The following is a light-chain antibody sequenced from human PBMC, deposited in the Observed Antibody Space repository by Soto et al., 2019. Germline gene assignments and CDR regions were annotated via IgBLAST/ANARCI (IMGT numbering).Light chain of an antibody. V-gene: IGLV2-14*01. Sequence: QSALTQPASVSGSPGQSISISCTGTSSDIGDYNYVSWYQQYPDKAPKLMIFGVTNRPSGVSNRFSGSKSDNTASLTISGLQPEDEADYFCSSYANSRTIFGVGTLLTVL. J-gene: IGLJ2*01. CDR1: SSDIGDYNY. CDR3: SSYANSRTI. CDR2: GVT.